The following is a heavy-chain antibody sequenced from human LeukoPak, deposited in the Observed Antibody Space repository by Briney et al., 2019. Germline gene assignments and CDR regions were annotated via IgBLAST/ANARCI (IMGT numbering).Heavy chain of an antibody. CDR1: GFSFRISS. CDR2: ISSSSSYI. Sequence: GGSLRLSCAASGFSFRISSMSWVRQAPGKGLEWVSSISSSSSYIYYADSVKGRFTISRDNAKNSLYLQMNSLRAEDTAVYYCARDGSDPYYYYGMDVWGQGTTVTVSS. CDR3: ARDGSDPYYYYGMDV. V-gene: IGHV3-21*01. J-gene: IGHJ6*02.